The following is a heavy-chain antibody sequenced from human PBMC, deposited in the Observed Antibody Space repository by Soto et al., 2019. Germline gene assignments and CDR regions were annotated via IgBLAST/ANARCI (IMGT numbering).Heavy chain of an antibody. Sequence: ESGGGVVRPGRSLRLSCAATGFSFSTHGMHWVRQAPGKGLEWVAVIVNDGSEQDYSDSVKGRFTISRDNSKNTLYLQMNNLRAEDTAVYYCARDDNYADNGLDNWGQGILVTVSS. V-gene: IGHV3-33*01. CDR1: GFSFSTHG. CDR2: IVNDGSEQ. D-gene: IGHD4-17*01. J-gene: IGHJ4*02. CDR3: ARDDNYADNGLDN.